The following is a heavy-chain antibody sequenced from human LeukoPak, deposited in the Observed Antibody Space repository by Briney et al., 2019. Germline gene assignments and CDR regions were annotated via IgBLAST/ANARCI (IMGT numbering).Heavy chain of an antibody. V-gene: IGHV1-46*01. CDR3: ARESVVVPAAPDY. CDR2: INPSGGST. J-gene: IGHJ4*02. CDR1: GYTFTSYY. D-gene: IGHD2-2*01. Sequence: ASVKLSCEASGYTFTSYYMHWVRQAPGQGLEWMGIINPSGGSTSYAQKFQGRVTMTRDTSTSTVYMELSSLRSEDTAVYYCARESVVVPAAPDYWGQGTLVTVSS.